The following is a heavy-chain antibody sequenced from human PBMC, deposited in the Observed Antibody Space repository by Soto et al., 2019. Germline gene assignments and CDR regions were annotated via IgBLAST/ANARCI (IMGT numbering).Heavy chain of an antibody. CDR1: GFTFSSYA. V-gene: IGHV3-30-3*01. CDR3: ARPLWRDDYNWGYFEL. Sequence: QVQLVESGGGVVQPGRSLRLSCAASGFTFSSYAMHWVRQAPGKGLVWVAVISYDGSNKYYADSVKGRFIISRDNSKNTLYLQMNSLRAEDTAVYYCARPLWRDDYNWGYFELWGRGTLVTVSS. D-gene: IGHD4-4*01. CDR2: ISYDGSNK. J-gene: IGHJ2*01.